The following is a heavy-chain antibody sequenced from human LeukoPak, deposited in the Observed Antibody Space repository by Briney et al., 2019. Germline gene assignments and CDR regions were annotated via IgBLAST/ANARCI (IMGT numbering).Heavy chain of an antibody. CDR1: GGSISSGDYY. D-gene: IGHD3-10*01. CDR2: IYYSGST. V-gene: IGHV4-30-4*01. Sequence: SETLSLTYTVSGGSISSGDYYWSWIRQPPGKGLEWIGYIYYSGSTYYNPSLKSRVTISVDTSENQFSLKLSSVTAADTAVYYCARDSGYGSGDYYFDYWGQGTLVTVSS. CDR3: ARDSGYGSGDYYFDY. J-gene: IGHJ4*02.